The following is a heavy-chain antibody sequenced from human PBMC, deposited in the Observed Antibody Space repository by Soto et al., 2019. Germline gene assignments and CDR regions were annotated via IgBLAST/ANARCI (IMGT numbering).Heavy chain of an antibody. D-gene: IGHD6-13*01. CDR2: MNPNSGNT. Sequence: ASVKVSCKASGYTFTSYDINWVRQATGQGLEWMGWMNPNSGNTGYAQKFQGRVTMTRNTSISTAYMELSSLRSEDTAVYYCARAHARIAAADQYYFDYWGQGTLVTVSS. CDR3: ARAHARIAAADQYYFDY. CDR1: GYTFTSYD. J-gene: IGHJ4*02. V-gene: IGHV1-8*01.